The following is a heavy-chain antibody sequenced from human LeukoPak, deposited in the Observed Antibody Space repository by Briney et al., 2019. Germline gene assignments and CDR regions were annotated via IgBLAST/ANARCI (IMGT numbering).Heavy chain of an antibody. CDR2: IYYSGST. V-gene: IGHV4-59*01. CDR1: GDLISSCY. D-gene: IGHD3-22*01. CDR3: ARGADSSGYYSIFYFDY. Sequence: PSETLSLTCTVCGDLISSCYWNCIRQPPGKGLEWIGYIYYSGSTNYNPSLKSRVTISVDTSKNHFSLKLSSVTAADAAVYYCARGADSSGYYSIFYFDYWGQGTLVTVSS. J-gene: IGHJ4*02.